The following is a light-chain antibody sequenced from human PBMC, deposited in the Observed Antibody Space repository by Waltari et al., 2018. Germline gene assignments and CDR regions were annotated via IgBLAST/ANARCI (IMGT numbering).Light chain of an antibody. J-gene: IGLJ3*02. Sequence: LVLTQSPSASASLGAAVKLTCSLPGEYSASALDWHQNQPLKGPRFLMTVNSDGSHRKGDGISARFSGSSSDLDRYLTISRLQSDDEADYFCQTWGTGIQVFGSGTKLTVL. CDR2: VNSDGSH. CDR3: QTWGTGIQV. CDR1: GEYSASA. V-gene: IGLV4-69*01.